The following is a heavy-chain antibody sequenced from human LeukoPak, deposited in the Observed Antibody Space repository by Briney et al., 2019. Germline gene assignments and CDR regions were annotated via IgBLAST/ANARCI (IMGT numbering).Heavy chain of an antibody. CDR3: AREGVLGDGYNFFDY. J-gene: IGHJ4*02. Sequence: GASVKVSCKASGYTFIGYYMHWVRQAPGQGLEWMGWINPHSGGTNSEQNFQGRVTMSRDTSISTVYMELSRLRSDDTALYYCAREGVLGDGYNFFDYWGQGTLVTVSS. D-gene: IGHD5-24*01. V-gene: IGHV1-2*02. CDR1: GYTFIGYY. CDR2: INPHSGGT.